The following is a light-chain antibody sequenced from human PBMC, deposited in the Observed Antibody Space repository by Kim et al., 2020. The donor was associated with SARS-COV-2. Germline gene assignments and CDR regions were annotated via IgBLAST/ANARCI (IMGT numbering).Light chain of an antibody. CDR2: WAS. Sequence: RATINCMSSQNLLYSNNKNYLAWYQQKPGQPPKLLISWASTRESGVPDRFSGSGSGTDFTLTISRLQAEDVAVYYCHQYYRNPRTFGQGTKVDIK. V-gene: IGKV4-1*01. CDR3: HQYYRNPRT. J-gene: IGKJ1*01. CDR1: QNLLYSNNKNY.